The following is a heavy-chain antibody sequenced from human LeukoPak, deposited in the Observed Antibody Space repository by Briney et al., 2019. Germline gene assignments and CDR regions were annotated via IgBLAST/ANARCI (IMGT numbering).Heavy chain of an antibody. Sequence: PSETLSLTCTVSGGSISSSSYYWGWIRQPPGKGLEWIGSIYYSGSTYYNPSLKSRVTISVDTSKNQFSLKLSSVTAADTAVYYCAREGDIVVVVATNWFDPWGQGTLVTVSS. D-gene: IGHD2-15*01. V-gene: IGHV4-39*07. CDR3: AREGDIVVVVATNWFDP. J-gene: IGHJ5*02. CDR1: GGSISSSSYY. CDR2: IYYSGST.